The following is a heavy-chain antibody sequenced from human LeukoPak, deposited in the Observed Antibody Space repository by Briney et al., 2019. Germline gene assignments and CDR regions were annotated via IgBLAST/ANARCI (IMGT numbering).Heavy chain of an antibody. V-gene: IGHV1-2*02. CDR2: INPNSGGT. CDR3: ARAVYSSSWENFDY. Sequence: ASVKVSCKASGYTFTGDYMHWERQDPGQGLEWMGWINPNSGGTNYAQKFQGRVTMTRDTSISTAYMELSRLRSDDTAVYYCARAVYSSSWENFDYWGQGTLVTVSS. CDR1: GYTFTGDY. D-gene: IGHD6-13*01. J-gene: IGHJ4*02.